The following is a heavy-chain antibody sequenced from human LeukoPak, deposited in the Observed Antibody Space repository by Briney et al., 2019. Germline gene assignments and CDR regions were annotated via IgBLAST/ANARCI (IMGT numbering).Heavy chain of an antibody. CDR1: GYTFSGHY. V-gene: IGHV1-2*02. CDR3: ARDRGDYYGSGSYFDY. CDR2: INPNSGGT. Sequence: GASVKVSCKASGYTFSGHYMHWVRQAPGQGLEWMGWINPNSGGTNYAQKFQGRVTMTRDTSITTAYMDLSRLQSDDTAVYYRARDRGDYYGSGSYFDYWGQGTLVTVSS. D-gene: IGHD3-10*01. J-gene: IGHJ4*02.